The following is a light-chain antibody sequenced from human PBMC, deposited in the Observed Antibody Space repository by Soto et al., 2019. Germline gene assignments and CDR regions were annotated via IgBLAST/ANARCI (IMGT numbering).Light chain of an antibody. Sequence: IQLTQSPSSLSASVGDRVTITCRASQGISSYLAWYQQKPGEAPKLLIYAASTLQSGVPSRFSGSGSGTEFTLTISSLQPEDFATYYCQQLNSYPHTFGGGTKVEIK. J-gene: IGKJ4*01. V-gene: IGKV1-9*01. CDR2: AAS. CDR1: QGISSY. CDR3: QQLNSYPHT.